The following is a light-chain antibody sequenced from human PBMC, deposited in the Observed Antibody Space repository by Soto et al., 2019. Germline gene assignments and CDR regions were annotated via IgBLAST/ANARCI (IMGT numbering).Light chain of an antibody. Sequence: EIVLTQSPGTLSLSPGERATLSCRASQSITNNYLAWYQQKPGRAHRLLIYGASSRATGIPDRFSGSGSGTDFTLKISRVEAEDVGVYYCMHALQTPITFGQGTRLEI. V-gene: IGKV3-20*01. J-gene: IGKJ5*01. CDR2: GAS. CDR1: QSITNNY. CDR3: MHALQTPIT.